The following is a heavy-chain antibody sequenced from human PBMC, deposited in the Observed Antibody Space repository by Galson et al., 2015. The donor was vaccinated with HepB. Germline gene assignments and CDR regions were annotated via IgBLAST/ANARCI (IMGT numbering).Heavy chain of an antibody. Sequence: SLRLSCAAPGFTFSRYSTNWVRQAPGKGLEWVSSISSSSSYIYYADSVKGRFTISRDNAKNSLYLQMNSLRAEDTAVYYCARELYGDPAYFDYWGQGTLVTVSS. J-gene: IGHJ4*02. CDR2: ISSSSSYI. CDR1: GFTFSRYS. D-gene: IGHD4-17*01. V-gene: IGHV3-21*01. CDR3: ARELYGDPAYFDY.